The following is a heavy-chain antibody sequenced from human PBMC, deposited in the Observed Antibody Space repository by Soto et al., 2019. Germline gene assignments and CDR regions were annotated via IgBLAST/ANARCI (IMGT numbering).Heavy chain of an antibody. J-gene: IGHJ5*02. CDR1: GYSFTSYW. CDR2: IDPSDSYT. CDR3: ARHVLSRSSSWYVSWFDP. V-gene: IGHV5-10-1*01. Sequence: PGESLTISCKGSGYSFTSYWISWVRQMPGKGLEWMGRIDPSDSYTNYSPSFQGHVTISADKSISTAYLQWSSLKASDTAMYYCARHVLSRSSSWYVSWFDPWGQGRLVTGSS. D-gene: IGHD6-13*01.